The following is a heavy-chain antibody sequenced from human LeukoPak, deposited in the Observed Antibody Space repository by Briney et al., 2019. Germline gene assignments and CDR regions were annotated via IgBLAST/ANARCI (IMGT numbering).Heavy chain of an antibody. J-gene: IGHJ4*02. CDR3: ARVRGSITHILTGLFDY. CDR1: GGSINSTNYS. Sequence: PSETLSLTCSVSGGSINSTNYSWAWIRQPPGKGLEWIGTFYYSGTTYYNPSLKSRLTISVDTSKNQFSLKLSSVTAADTAVYYCARVRGSITHILTGLFDYWGQGTLVTVSS. V-gene: IGHV4-39*07. D-gene: IGHD3-9*01. CDR2: FYYSGTT.